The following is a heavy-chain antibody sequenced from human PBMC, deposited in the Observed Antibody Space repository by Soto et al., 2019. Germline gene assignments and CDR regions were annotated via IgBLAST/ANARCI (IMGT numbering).Heavy chain of an antibody. CDR2: INHDGSDT. J-gene: IGHJ5*02. CDR1: GFTFSPYW. V-gene: IGHV3-74*01. CDR3: VREVSSDATSHSRGWFDP. Sequence: EVQLVESGGGLVQPGGSLRLSCATSGFTFSPYWMHWVRQAPGMGLMWVSRINHDGSDTIYADSVRGRFIVSRDNAQNTVYLKMNSLTVEDTAVYYCVREVSSDATSHSRGWFDPWGHGALVTVSS. D-gene: IGHD2-15*01.